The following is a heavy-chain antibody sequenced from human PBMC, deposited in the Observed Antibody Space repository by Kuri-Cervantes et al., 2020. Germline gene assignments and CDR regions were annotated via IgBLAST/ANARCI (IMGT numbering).Heavy chain of an antibody. V-gene: IGHV4-30-4*08. Sequence: SETLSLTCTVSGVSINSGDYYWSWIRQPPGKGLEWIGYIYYSGTTYYNASLKSRVIISLDTSKNQFSLKLSSVTAADTAVYYCSRGAYISRRNWFDPWGQGTLVTVSS. CDR2: IYYSGTT. D-gene: IGHD6-13*01. CDR1: GVSINSGDYY. J-gene: IGHJ5*02. CDR3: SRGAYISRRNWFDP.